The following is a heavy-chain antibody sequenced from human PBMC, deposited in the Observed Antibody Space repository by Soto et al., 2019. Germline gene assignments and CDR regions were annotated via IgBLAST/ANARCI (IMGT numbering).Heavy chain of an antibody. J-gene: IGHJ6*03. V-gene: IGHV1-8*01. Sequence: QVQLVQSGAEVKKPGATVKVSCKASGYTFTSYDINWVRQATGQGLERMGWMNPNSGNTGYAQKFQGRVTMTRNTSISTAYMELSSLRSEDTAVYYCARGPGSWYYYYMDVWGKGTTVTVSS. D-gene: IGHD6-13*01. CDR1: GYTFTSYD. CDR3: ARGPGSWYYYYMDV. CDR2: MNPNSGNT.